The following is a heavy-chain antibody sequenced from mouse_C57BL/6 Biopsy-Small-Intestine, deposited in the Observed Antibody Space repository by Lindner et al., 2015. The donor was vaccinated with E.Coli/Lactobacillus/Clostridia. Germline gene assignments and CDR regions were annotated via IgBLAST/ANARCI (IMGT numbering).Heavy chain of an antibody. CDR3: ARVPGDN. Sequence: SVKVSCKASGYTFTDYFMHWVRQAPGQGLEWMGRINSNSGATNYAQKFQGRVTMTRDTSISTAYMELSRLRSDDTAVYYCARVPGDNWGQGTLVTVSS. V-gene: IGHV1-18*01. CDR2: INSNSGAT. CDR1: GYTFTDYF. J-gene: IGHJ4*01. D-gene: IGHD6-1*01.